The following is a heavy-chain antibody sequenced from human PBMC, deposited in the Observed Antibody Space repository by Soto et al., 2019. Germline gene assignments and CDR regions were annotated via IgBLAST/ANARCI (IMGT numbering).Heavy chain of an antibody. Sequence: EVLLLESGGGLVQPGGSLRLSCAASGFIFSNYAMHWVRQAPGKGLEWVSSIAGSDGKIFYADSVKGRFSVSRYNSQNRLQLLLTNLGPADAAVFYCGLDQRVGPPGVFVHWGQGARVAVSS. CDR2: IAGSDGKI. CDR3: GLDQRVGPPGVFVH. V-gene: IGHV3-23*01. D-gene: IGHD3-3*01. CDR1: GFIFSNYA. J-gene: IGHJ4*02.